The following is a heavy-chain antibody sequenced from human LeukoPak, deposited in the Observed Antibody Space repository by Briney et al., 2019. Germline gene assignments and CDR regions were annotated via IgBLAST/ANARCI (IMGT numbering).Heavy chain of an antibody. V-gene: IGHV1-2*02. CDR2: INPNSGGT. CDR1: GYTFTGYY. Sequence: ASVKVSCKASGYTFTGYYMHWVRQAPGQGLEWMGWINPNSGGTNYAQKLQGRVTMTTDTSTSTAYMELRSLRSDDTAVYYCARDNLPGGTGFDPWGQGTLVTVSS. D-gene: IGHD2-15*01. CDR3: ARDNLPGGTGFDP. J-gene: IGHJ5*02.